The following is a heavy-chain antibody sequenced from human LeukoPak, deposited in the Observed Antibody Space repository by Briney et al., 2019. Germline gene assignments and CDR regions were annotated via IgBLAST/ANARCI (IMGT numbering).Heavy chain of an antibody. CDR3: ARDVGSSWYEDYFDY. CDR2: IYTSGST. J-gene: IGHJ4*02. Sequence: SETLSLTCTVSGGSISSCYWSWIRQPAGKGPEWIGRIYTSGSTNYNPSLKSRVTMSVDTSKNQSSLKLSSVTAADTAVYYCARDVGSSWYEDYFDYWGQGTLVTVSS. CDR1: GGSISSCY. D-gene: IGHD6-13*01. V-gene: IGHV4-4*07.